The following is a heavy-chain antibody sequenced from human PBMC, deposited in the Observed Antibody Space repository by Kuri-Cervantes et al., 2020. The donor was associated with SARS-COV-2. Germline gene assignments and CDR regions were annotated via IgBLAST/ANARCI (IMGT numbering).Heavy chain of an antibody. J-gene: IGHJ6*02. D-gene: IGHD2-15*01. CDR1: GFTFSSYG. CDR3: AREGVRGIYYYYYYGMDV. CDR2: ISYDGSNK. V-gene: IGHV3-30*03. Sequence: GESLKISCAASGFTFSSYGMHWVRQAPGKGLEWVAVISYDGSNKYYADSVKGRFTISRDNAKNSLYLQMNSLRDEDTAVYYCAREGVRGIYYYYYYGMDVWGQGTTVTVSS.